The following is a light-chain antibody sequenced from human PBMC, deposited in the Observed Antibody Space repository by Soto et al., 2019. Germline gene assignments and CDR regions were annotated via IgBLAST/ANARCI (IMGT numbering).Light chain of an antibody. V-gene: IGLV2-14*01. J-gene: IGLJ2*01. CDR2: EVS. CDR1: SSDVGGYNY. Sequence: QSALTQPASVSGSPGQSINISCTGTSSDVGGYNYVSWYQQYPGKVPKLMIYEVSSRPSGVSNRFSGSKSDNTASLTISGLQAEDEADYYCSSFTSSNTLVFGEGTKLTVL. CDR3: SSFTSSNTLV.